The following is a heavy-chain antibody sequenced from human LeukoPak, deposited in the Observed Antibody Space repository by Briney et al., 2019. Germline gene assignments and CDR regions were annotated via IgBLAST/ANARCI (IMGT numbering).Heavy chain of an antibody. Sequence: SETLSLTCTVSGGSISSGDYYWSWIRQTPGKGLEWIGYIYYSGSTYYNPSLKSRVTISVDTSKNQFSLKLSSVTAADTAVYYCARADFWSGYGYWGQGTLVTVSS. J-gene: IGHJ4*02. CDR1: GGSISSGDYY. CDR3: ARADFWSGYGY. D-gene: IGHD3-3*01. CDR2: IYYSGST. V-gene: IGHV4-30-4*08.